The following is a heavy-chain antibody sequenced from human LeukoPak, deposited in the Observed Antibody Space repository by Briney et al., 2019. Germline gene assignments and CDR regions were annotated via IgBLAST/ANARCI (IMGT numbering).Heavy chain of an antibody. V-gene: IGHV3-7*05. CDR1: GXIFSSYW. D-gene: IGHD5-18*01. Sequence: PGGSLRLSCAASGXIFSSYWMRWVRQAPGKGLEWVANIKEDGSVKYYVDSVKGRFTISRDNAKNSLYLQMNSLRAEDTAVYYCARYTYGYFDYWGQGTLVTVSS. J-gene: IGHJ4*02. CDR3: ARYTYGYFDY. CDR2: IKEDGSVK.